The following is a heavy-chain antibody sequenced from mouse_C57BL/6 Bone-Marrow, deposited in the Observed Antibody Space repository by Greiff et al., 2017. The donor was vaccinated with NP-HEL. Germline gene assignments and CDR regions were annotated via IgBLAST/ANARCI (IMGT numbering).Heavy chain of an antibody. CDR3: TRYSNFAYYCDN. J-gene: IGHJ2*01. CDR2: ISYSGST. CDR1: GYSITSDY. Sequence: VQLQQSGPGLAKPSQTLSLTCSVTGYSITSDYWNWIRKFPGNKLEYMGYISYSGSTYYNPSLTRRFSITRDTSKNEYDRQLNAVTTENTATHYCTRYSNFAYYCDNWGQGTTLTVTA. D-gene: IGHD2-5*01. V-gene: IGHV3-8*01.